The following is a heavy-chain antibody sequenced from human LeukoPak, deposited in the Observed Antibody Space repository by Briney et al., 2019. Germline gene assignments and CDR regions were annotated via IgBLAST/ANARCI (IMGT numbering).Heavy chain of an antibody. D-gene: IGHD4/OR15-4a*01. Sequence: ASVKVFCKASGYTFTSYDINWVRQATGQGLEWMGWMNPNSGNTGYAQKFQGRVTMTRNTSISTAYMELSSLRSEDTAVYYCARGSVLIYYYGMDVWGQGTTVTVSS. CDR1: GYTFTSYD. CDR3: ARGSVLIYYYGMDV. V-gene: IGHV1-8*01. CDR2: MNPNSGNT. J-gene: IGHJ6*02.